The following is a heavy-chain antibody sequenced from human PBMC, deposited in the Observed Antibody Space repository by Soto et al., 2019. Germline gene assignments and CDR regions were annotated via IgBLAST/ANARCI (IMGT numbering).Heavy chain of an antibody. Sequence: GGSLRLSCAASGFTLSSYCVHWVRQAPGKGLEWVAVISSDGSIKYYADSVKGRFAISRDNSKNTLYLQMDSLRADDTAVYYCARDREVTAIHYFDFWGQGTLVTVSS. J-gene: IGHJ4*01. V-gene: IGHV3-30*09. CDR2: ISSDGSIK. CDR1: GFTLSSYC. CDR3: ARDREVTAIHYFDF. D-gene: IGHD2-21*02.